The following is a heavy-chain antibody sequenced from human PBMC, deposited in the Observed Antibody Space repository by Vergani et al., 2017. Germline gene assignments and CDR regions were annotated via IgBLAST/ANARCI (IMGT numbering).Heavy chain of an antibody. V-gene: IGHV3-66*01. CDR2: IYSGGST. D-gene: IGHD2-2*02. J-gene: IGHJ6*03. Sequence: EVQLVESGGGLVQPGGSLRLSCAASGFTVSSNYMSWVRQAPGKGLEWVSVIYSGGSTYYADSVKGRFTISRDNAKNSLYLQMNSLRAEDTAGYYCARVGDCSSTSCYIGYYYYYMDVWGKGTTVTVSS. CDR1: GFTVSSNY. CDR3: ARVGDCSSTSCYIGYYYYYMDV.